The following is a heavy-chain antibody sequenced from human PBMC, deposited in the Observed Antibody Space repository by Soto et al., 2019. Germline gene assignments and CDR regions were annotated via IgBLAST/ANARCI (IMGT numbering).Heavy chain of an antibody. V-gene: IGHV4-34*01. J-gene: IGHJ4*02. CDR2: INHSGST. Sequence: SETLSLTCAVYGGSFSAYSWTWIRQPPGKGLEWIGEINHSGSTNYNPSLKSRVTLSVDTSKNQFSLKLSSVTAADTAVYYCARSLPYYDILTGYYSPPRFDYWGQGTLVTVSS. D-gene: IGHD3-9*01. CDR1: GGSFSAYS. CDR3: ARSLPYYDILTGYYSPPRFDY.